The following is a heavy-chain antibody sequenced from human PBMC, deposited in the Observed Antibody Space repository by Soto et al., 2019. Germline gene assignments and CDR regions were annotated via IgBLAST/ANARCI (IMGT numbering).Heavy chain of an antibody. CDR1: GGSISSYY. J-gene: IGHJ6*02. D-gene: IGHD3-10*01. CDR2: IYYSGST. CDR3: ARVFCYGAESGMDV. V-gene: IGHV4-59*08. Sequence: QVQLQESGPGLVKPSETLSLTCTVSGGSISSYYWSWIRQPPGKGLEWIGYIYYSGSTNYNPSLKSRVTISVDTSKNQFSLKLSSVTAADTAVYYCARVFCYGAESGMDVWGLGTTVTVSS.